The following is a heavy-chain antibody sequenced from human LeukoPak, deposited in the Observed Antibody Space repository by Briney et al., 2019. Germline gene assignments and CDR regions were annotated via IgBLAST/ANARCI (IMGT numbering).Heavy chain of an antibody. CDR2: ISSRSTYI. Sequence: PGGSLRLSCAASGFTFSSYSMSWVRQAPGKGLEWVSSISSRSTYIYHADSVKGRFTISRDNAKNSLYLQMNSLRAEGTAVYYCARDRVGYCSSTSCPHNWFDPWGQGTLVTVSS. CDR3: ARDRVGYCSSTSCPHNWFDP. D-gene: IGHD2-2*01. V-gene: IGHV3-21*01. CDR1: GFTFSSYS. J-gene: IGHJ5*02.